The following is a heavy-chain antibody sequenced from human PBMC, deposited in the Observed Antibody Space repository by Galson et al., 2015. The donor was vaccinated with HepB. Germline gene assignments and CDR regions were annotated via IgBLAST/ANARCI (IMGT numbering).Heavy chain of an antibody. Sequence: SLRLSCAAPGFTFSNYGMHWVRQAPGKGLEWVAVISHDGNNKYYADSVKGRFAISRDDSKNTLFLQVNSLRDEDTAVYYCAKPNLAYNDFWSGSNNWFDPWGQGTLVTISS. J-gene: IGHJ5*02. CDR3: AKPNLAYNDFWSGSNNWFDP. D-gene: IGHD3-3*01. V-gene: IGHV3-30*18. CDR1: GFTFSNYG. CDR2: ISHDGNNK.